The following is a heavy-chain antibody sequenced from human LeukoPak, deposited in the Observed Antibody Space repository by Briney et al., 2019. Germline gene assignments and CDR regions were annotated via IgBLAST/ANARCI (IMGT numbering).Heavy chain of an antibody. J-gene: IGHJ5*02. Sequence: GGSLRLSCAASGFTFSTYAMNWVRQAPGKGLEWVSLISDSGDNTYYADSVRGRFTISRDNSKNTVSLQMSSLRADDTAVYYCARAGATVTTNYFDPWGQGTLVTVSS. CDR1: GFTFSTYA. CDR2: ISDSGDNT. D-gene: IGHD4-11*01. CDR3: ARAGATVTTNYFDP. V-gene: IGHV3-23*01.